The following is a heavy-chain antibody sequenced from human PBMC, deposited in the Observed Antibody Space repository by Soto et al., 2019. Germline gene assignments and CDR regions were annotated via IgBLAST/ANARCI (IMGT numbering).Heavy chain of an antibody. D-gene: IGHD4-17*01. V-gene: IGHV1-18*01. CDR1: GYTFTSYG. Sequence: ASVKVSCKASGYTFTSYGISWVRQAPGQGLEWMGWISAYNGNTNYAQKLQGRVTMTTDTSTSTAYMELRSLRSDDTAVYYWTRDPGPVDYGESDDAFDIWGQGTMVTVSS. CDR2: ISAYNGNT. CDR3: TRDPGPVDYGESDDAFDI. J-gene: IGHJ3*02.